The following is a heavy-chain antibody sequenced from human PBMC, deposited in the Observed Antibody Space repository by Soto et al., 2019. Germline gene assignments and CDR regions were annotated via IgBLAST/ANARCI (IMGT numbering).Heavy chain of an antibody. J-gene: IGHJ5*02. CDR1: GYTNPIYG. Sequence: ASVPVSCKASGYTNPIYGISWVRQNTGQGLEWMGWISAYNGNTNYAQKLQGRVTMTTDTSTSTAYMELRSLRSDDTAVYYCARDAIRNWNYVGIRENWFDPWGQGTLVTVSS. CDR3: ARDAIRNWNYVGIRENWFDP. D-gene: IGHD1-7*01. V-gene: IGHV1-18*01. CDR2: ISAYNGNT.